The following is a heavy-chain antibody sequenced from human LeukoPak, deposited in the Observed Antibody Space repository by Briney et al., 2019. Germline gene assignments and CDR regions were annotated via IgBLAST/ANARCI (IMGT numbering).Heavy chain of an antibody. V-gene: IGHV3-11*04. Sequence: TPGGSLRLSCAASGFTFSDYYMSWIRQAPGKGLEWISYISSSDRSTYYVDSVKGRFTISRDNAKNSLYLQMNSLRAEDTAVYYCARDPYSGSYGDSYYYYMDVWGKGTTVAISS. CDR1: GFTFSDYY. J-gene: IGHJ6*03. CDR3: ARDPYSGSYGDSYYYYMDV. CDR2: ISSSDRST. D-gene: IGHD1-26*01.